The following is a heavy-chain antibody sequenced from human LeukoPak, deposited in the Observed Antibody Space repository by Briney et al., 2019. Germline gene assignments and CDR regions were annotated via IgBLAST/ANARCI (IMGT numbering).Heavy chain of an antibody. D-gene: IGHD6-13*01. CDR1: GYTFTGYY. J-gene: IGHJ5*02. CDR3: ARRSRSSSLGDCFDP. Sequence: ASVKLSCKASGYTFTGYYVHWMRQAPGQGLEWIGWIDPNSGDTYHAQKFQGRVTMTRDTSITTAYMELSRLRSDDTAMYYCARRSRSSSLGDCFDPWGQGTLVTVSS. CDR2: IDPNSGDT. V-gene: IGHV1-2*02.